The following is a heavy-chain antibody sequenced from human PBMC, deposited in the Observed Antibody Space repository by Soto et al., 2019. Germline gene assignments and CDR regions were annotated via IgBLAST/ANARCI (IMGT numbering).Heavy chain of an antibody. J-gene: IGHJ5*02. V-gene: IGHV1-69*12. D-gene: IGHD3-22*01. CDR3: ARDRGPSSGYYPYWFDP. CDR1: GGTFSSYA. Sequence: QVQLVQSGAEVKKPGSSVKVSCKASGGTFSSYAITWVRQAPGQGPEWMGAIIPIFDTANYAQKFEGRVTITADESTSTANMELSSLRSEDTAVYYCARDRGPSSGYYPYWFDPWGQGTLVTVSS. CDR2: IIPIFDTA.